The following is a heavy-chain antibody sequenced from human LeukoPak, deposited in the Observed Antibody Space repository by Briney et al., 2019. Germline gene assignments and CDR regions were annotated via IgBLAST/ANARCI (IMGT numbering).Heavy chain of an antibody. CDR1: GFTFNNAW. CDR2: IKTKTDGGTT. CDR3: TTESSTRLKY. Sequence: PGGSLRLSCAASGFTFNNAWMSWVRQAPGKGLEWVGRIKTKTDGGTTDYPAPVKGRFIISRDDSKNTLYLQMNSLKNEDTAVYYCTTESSTRLKYWGQGTLVTVSS. V-gene: IGHV3-15*01. D-gene: IGHD2-2*01. J-gene: IGHJ4*02.